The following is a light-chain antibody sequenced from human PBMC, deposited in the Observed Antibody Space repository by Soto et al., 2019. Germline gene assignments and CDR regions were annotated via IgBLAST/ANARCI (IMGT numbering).Light chain of an antibody. CDR1: SSDVGGYKY. CDR2: DVS. V-gene: IGLV2-14*01. J-gene: IGLJ1*01. CDR3: SSYTSSSPCV. Sequence: QSVLSHPGSVSGSPGQAIAISSTGTSSDVGGYKYVSWYQQYPGKAPKLMMYDVSNRPSGVSNRFSGSKSGNTASLTISGLQAEDQADHYCSSYTSSSPCVFGTGTNVTAL.